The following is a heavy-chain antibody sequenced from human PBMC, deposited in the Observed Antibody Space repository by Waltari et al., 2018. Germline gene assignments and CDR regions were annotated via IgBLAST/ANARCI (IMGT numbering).Heavy chain of an antibody. J-gene: IGHJ4*02. V-gene: IGHV1-2*06. CDR3: ARLAGDDDY. D-gene: IGHD4-17*01. CDR2: INPTSCGT. Sequence: QVQLVQSGAEVKKPGASVKVSCKASGYTFTGYYMHWVRQAPGQGLEWMGRINPTSCGTDYAHKFQGRVTMTRDTSISTAYMELSRLTSDDTAVYYCARLAGDDDYWGQGTLVTVSS. CDR1: GYTFTGYY.